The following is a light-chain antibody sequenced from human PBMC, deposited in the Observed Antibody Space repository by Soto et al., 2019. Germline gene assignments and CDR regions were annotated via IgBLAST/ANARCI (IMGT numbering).Light chain of an antibody. J-gene: IGLJ3*02. Sequence: QSALTQPASVSGSPGQSITISCTGTNRDVGTHNCVSWYQHHPGQAPKLIIFEGTKRPSGVSDRFSASTSDDTASLTVSRVQTEDEADYYCSSYGGSGSFVFGGGTKLTVL. CDR3: SSYGGSGSFV. V-gene: IGLV2-23*03. CDR1: NRDVGTHNC. CDR2: EGT.